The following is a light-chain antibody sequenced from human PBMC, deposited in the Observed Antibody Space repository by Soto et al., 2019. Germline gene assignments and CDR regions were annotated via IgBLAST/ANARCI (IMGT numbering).Light chain of an antibody. CDR2: TAS. CDR1: QRINRF. J-gene: IGKJ4*01. V-gene: IGKV1-39*01. Sequence: DIPVTQSPSSLSASVEDRVTITCRASQRINRFLNWYQHKPGKVPKLLIYTASTLQSGVPPKFSGSGSGTDFTLTITSLQPEDFATYYCQQSYTTPLTFGGGTRVEIK. CDR3: QQSYTTPLT.